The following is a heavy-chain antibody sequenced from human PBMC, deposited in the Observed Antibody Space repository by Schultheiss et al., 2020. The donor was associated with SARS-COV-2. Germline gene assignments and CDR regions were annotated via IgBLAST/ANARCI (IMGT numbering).Heavy chain of an antibody. J-gene: IGHJ3*02. V-gene: IGHV1-18*04. D-gene: IGHD1-7*01. CDR1: GYTFTSYY. CDR3: AREEGWYNWNYVKAFDI. Sequence: ASVKVSCKASGYTFTSYYMHWVRQAPGQGLEWMGWISAYNGNTNYAQKLQGRVTMTTDTSTSTAYMELRSLRSDDTAVYYCAREEGWYNWNYVKAFDIWGQGTMVTVSS. CDR2: ISAYNGNT.